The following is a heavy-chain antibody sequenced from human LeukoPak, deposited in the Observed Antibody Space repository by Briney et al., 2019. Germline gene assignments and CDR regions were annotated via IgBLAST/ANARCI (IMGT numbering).Heavy chain of an antibody. CDR2: IKEDGSQK. CDR3: ARTLLYGRKDIYRHFDY. Sequence: PGGSLRLSCGAAGFTFSSYWMTWARQAPGKGLEWVANIKEDGSQKYYEDSVKGRFTISRDNAQNSLFLQMSNLRVEDTAGYFCARTLLYGRKDIYRHFDYWGQGTLVTVSP. V-gene: IGHV3-7*04. CDR1: GFTFSSYW. J-gene: IGHJ4*02. D-gene: IGHD2-15*01.